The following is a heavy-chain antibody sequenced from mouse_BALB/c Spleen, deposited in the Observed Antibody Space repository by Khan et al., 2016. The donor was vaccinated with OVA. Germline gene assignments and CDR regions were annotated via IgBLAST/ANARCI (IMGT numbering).Heavy chain of an antibody. CDR3: ARWDYDAPNY. D-gene: IGHD2-4*01. CDR1: GYSITSDYA. J-gene: IGHJ2*01. V-gene: IGHV3-2*02. CDR2: ISYSGST. Sequence: EVQLQESGPGLVKPSQSLSLTCTVTGYSITSDYAWNWIRQFPGNKPEWMGFISYSGSTSYNPSLKSRISITRDTSKNQFFLQLNSVTTEDTATYYCARWDYDAPNYWGQGTTLTVSS.